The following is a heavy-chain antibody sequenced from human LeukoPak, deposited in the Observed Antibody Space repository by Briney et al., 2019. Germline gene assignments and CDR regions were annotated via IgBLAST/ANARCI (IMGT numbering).Heavy chain of an antibody. V-gene: IGHV4-34*01. D-gene: IGHD1-26*01. CDR1: GGSFSGYY. Sequence: SETLSLTCAVYGGSFSGYYWSWIRQPPGKGLEWIGEINHSGSTNYNPSLKSRVTISVDTSKNQFSLKLSSVTAADTAVYYCARGPYSGSYLSPTYYYYYGMDVWGQETTVTVSS. J-gene: IGHJ6*02. CDR3: ARGPYSGSYLSPTYYYYYGMDV. CDR2: INHSGST.